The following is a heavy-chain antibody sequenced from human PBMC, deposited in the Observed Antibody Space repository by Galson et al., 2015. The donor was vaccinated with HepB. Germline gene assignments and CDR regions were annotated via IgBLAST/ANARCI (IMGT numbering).Heavy chain of an antibody. D-gene: IGHD4-17*01. J-gene: IGHJ4*02. Sequence: LRLSCAASGFTFSSYGMHWVRQAPGKGLEWVAFILYDGSNKYYADSVKGRFTISRDNSKNTLYLQMNSLRAEDTAVYYCAKDGYGDYIHYFDYWGQGTLVTVSS. CDR3: AKDGYGDYIHYFDY. CDR2: ILYDGSNK. CDR1: GFTFSSYG. V-gene: IGHV3-30*02.